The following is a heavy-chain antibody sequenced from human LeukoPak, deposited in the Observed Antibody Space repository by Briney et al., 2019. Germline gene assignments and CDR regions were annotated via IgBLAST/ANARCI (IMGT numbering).Heavy chain of an antibody. CDR3: ARGGGAAAGALGY. J-gene: IGHJ4*02. V-gene: IGHV1-69*04. CDR2: IIPILGMA. CDR1: GYTFTSYG. D-gene: IGHD6-13*01. Sequence: GASVKVSCKASGYTFTSYGISWVRQAPGQGLEWMGRIIPILGMANYAQKFQGRVTITADRSTSTAYMELSSLRSEDTAVYYCARGGGAAAGALGYWGQGTLVTVSS.